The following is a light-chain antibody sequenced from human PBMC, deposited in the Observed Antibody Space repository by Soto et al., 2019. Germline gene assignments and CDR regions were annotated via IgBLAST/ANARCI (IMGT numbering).Light chain of an antibody. CDR2: DVS. V-gene: IGLV2-14*01. CDR1: SSDVGGYNY. J-gene: IGLJ1*01. CDR3: ISYKSGSTPYV. Sequence: QSVLTQPASVSGSPGQSITLSCTGTSSDVGGYNYVSWYQQHPGKAPKLMIYDVSDRPSGVSTRFSGSKSGNTASLTISGLQTEDEADYYCISYKSGSTPYVFGTGTKLTVL.